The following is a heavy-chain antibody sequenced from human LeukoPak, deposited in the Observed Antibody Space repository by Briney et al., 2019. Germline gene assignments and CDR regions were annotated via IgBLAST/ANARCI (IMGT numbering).Heavy chain of an antibody. Sequence: GGSLRLSCAASGFTFSSYWMHWVRQAPGKGLVWVSRINSDGSSIRYADSVKGRFTISRDNAKKTLYLQMNSLRAEDTAVYHCARSHYYDNSGQFYYYYGLDVWGQGTTVTVSS. CDR1: GFTFSSYW. V-gene: IGHV3-74*01. CDR2: INSDGSSI. CDR3: ARSHYYDNSGQFYYYYGLDV. D-gene: IGHD3-22*01. J-gene: IGHJ6*02.